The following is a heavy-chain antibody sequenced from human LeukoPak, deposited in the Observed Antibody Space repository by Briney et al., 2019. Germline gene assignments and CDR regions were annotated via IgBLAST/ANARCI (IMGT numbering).Heavy chain of an antibody. CDR2: INAGNGNT. J-gene: IGHJ4*02. CDR3: ARDQDSSGYFYPYDY. D-gene: IGHD3-22*01. V-gene: IGHV1-3*01. CDR1: GYTFTSYA. Sequence: GASVKDSCKASGYTFTSYAMHWVRQAPGQRLEWMGWINAGNGNTKYSQKFQGRVTITRDTSASTAYMELSSLRSEDTAVYYCARDQDSSGYFYPYDYWGQGTLVTVSS.